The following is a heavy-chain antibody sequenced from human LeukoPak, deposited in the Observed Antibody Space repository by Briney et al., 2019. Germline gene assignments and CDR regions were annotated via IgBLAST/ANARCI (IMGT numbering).Heavy chain of an antibody. CDR3: ARYFLSGSYYHLQH. V-gene: IGHV3-23*01. D-gene: IGHD1-26*01. Sequence: GGSLRLSCEGSGFTFVNFVMSWVRQVPGKGLEWVSSISGGGTTTFYADSVRGRFTISGDNSKNTVFLQMNSLRVEDSAVYYCARYFLSGSYYHLQHWGQGTLVAVSS. J-gene: IGHJ4*02. CDR2: ISGGGTTT. CDR1: GFTFVNFV.